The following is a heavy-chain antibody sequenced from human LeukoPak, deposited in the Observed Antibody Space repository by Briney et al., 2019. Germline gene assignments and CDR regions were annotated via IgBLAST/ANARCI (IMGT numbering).Heavy chain of an antibody. Sequence: PSETLSLTCTVSGGSISSGGYYWSWIRQHPGKGLEWIGYIYYSGSTHYNPSLKSRVTISVDTSKNQFSLKLSSVTAADTAVYYCARVTTTVTDYYCYGMDVWGQGTTVTVSS. V-gene: IGHV4-31*03. J-gene: IGHJ6*02. CDR3: ARVTTTVTDYYCYGMDV. CDR2: IYYSGST. D-gene: IGHD4-17*01. CDR1: GGSISSGGYY.